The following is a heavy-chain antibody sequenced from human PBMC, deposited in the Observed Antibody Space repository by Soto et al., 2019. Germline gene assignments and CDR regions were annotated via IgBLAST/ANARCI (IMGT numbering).Heavy chain of an antibody. D-gene: IGHD1-26*01. Sequence: SVKVSCKASGGTFSSYAISWVRQAPLQGLEWMGGIIPIFGTANYAQKFQGRVTITADESTSTAYMELSSLRSEDTAVYYCARDERGSYLAGMDVWGQGTTVTVSS. CDR3: ARDERGSYLAGMDV. CDR2: IIPIFGTA. V-gene: IGHV1-69*13. CDR1: GGTFSSYA. J-gene: IGHJ6*01.